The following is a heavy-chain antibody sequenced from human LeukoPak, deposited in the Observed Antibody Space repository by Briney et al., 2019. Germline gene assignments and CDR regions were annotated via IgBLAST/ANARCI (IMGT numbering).Heavy chain of an antibody. Sequence: GGTLRLSCAASGFTFSSYGMSWVRQAPGKGLEWVSAISGSGGSTYYADSVKGRFTISRDNSKNTLYLQMNSLRAEDTAVYYCANNYYYGSGSYYNVGSLGYNWFDPWGQGTLVTVSS. J-gene: IGHJ5*02. CDR3: ANNYYYGSGSYYNVGSLGYNWFDP. V-gene: IGHV3-23*01. CDR1: GFTFSSYG. CDR2: ISGSGGST. D-gene: IGHD3-10*01.